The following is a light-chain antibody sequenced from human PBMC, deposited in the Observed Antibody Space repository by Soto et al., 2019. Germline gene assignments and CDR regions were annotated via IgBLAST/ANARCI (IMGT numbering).Light chain of an antibody. CDR2: DVS. J-gene: IGLJ3*02. V-gene: IGLV2-14*03. Sequence: QSVLTQPASVSGSPGQSITISCTGTSSDVGGYNYVSWYQQHPDKAPKLVIYDVSNRPSGVSNRFSASKSGNTASLTISGLQAEDEADYYCISYTRSRTRVFGGGTKLTVL. CDR1: SSDVGGYNY. CDR3: ISYTRSRTRV.